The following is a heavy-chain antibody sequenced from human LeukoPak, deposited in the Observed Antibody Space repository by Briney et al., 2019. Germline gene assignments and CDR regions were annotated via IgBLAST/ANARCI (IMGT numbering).Heavy chain of an antibody. V-gene: IGHV3-21*01. J-gene: IGHJ4*02. Sequence: KPGGSLRLSCEASGFIFISYTMNWIRQAPGKGLEWVASINSGSTNPYYADSVKGRFTISRDDAKKSLYLQMTSLRVEDTSVYYCARDFLAAGDYWGQGTLVTVSS. CDR3: ARDFLAAGDY. CDR1: GFIFISYT. D-gene: IGHD6-13*01. CDR2: INSGSTNP.